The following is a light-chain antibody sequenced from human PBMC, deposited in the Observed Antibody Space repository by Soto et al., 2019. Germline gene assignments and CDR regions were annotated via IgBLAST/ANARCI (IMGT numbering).Light chain of an antibody. Sequence: EIVLTQSPGTLPLSPGERATLSCRASQSVSSTYLAWYQQKPGQAPGLLLYGASNRASGIPDRFAGSGSGTDFTLTISRLEPEDFATYYCQQYGSSGTFGQGTKVDIK. CDR2: GAS. CDR3: QQYGSSGT. V-gene: IGKV3-20*01. CDR1: QSVSSTY. J-gene: IGKJ1*01.